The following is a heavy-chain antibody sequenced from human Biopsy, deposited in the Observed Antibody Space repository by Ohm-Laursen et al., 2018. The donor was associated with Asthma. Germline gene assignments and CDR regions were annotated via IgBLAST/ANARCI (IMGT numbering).Heavy chain of an antibody. CDR3: RALPTRTMYFDS. D-gene: IGHD4/OR15-4a*01. CDR1: GLNFEDYV. J-gene: IGHJ4*02. CDR2: ISWNSRSV. Sequence: SLRLSCTATGLNFEDYVMHWVRQAPGKGLEWVSGISWNSRSVGYGDSVKGRFTISRDNTKNSLYLQMNSLSPEDTAMYYCRALPTRTMYFDSWGQGTLVTVSS. V-gene: IGHV3-9*01.